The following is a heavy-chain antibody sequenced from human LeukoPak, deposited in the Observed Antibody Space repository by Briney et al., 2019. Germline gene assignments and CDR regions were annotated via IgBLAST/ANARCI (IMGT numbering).Heavy chain of an antibody. D-gene: IGHD2-2*01. CDR2: ISGSGGST. CDR3: ARGKVVPAATYYFDY. Sequence: PGGSLRLSCAASGFTFSSYAMSWVRQAPGKGLEWVSAISGSGGSTYYADSVKGRFTISRDNSKNTLYLQMNSLRAEDTAVYYCARGKVVPAATYYFDYWGQGTLVTVSS. V-gene: IGHV3-23*01. CDR1: GFTFSSYA. J-gene: IGHJ4*02.